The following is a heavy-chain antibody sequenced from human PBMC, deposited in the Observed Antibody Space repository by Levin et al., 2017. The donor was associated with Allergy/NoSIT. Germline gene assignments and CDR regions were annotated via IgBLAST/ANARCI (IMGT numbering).Heavy chain of an antibody. V-gene: IGHV5-10-1*01. Sequence: KVSCQVSGYSFTSYWINWVRQMPGKGLEWLGRIDPVDSYTKYSASFEGHVTMSADKSSSTAYLSWSSLEASDTAIYFCAGRDRQYYYGSGDYFEYWGQGTLVTVSS. CDR1: GYSFTSYW. J-gene: IGHJ4*02. D-gene: IGHD3-10*01. CDR3: AGRDRQYYYGSGDYFEY. CDR2: IDPVDSYT.